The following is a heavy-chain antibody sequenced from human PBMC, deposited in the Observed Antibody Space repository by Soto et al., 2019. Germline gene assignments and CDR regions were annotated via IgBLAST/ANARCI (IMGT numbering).Heavy chain of an antibody. D-gene: IGHD3-10*01. J-gene: IGHJ6*02. Sequence: SETLSLTCTVSGGSISSYYWSWIRQPPGKGLEWIGYIYYSGSTNYNPSLKSRATISVDTSKNQFSLKLSSVTAADTAVYYCAREGGWFGEFSTYYYYYGMDVWGQGTTVTVSS. V-gene: IGHV4-59*01. CDR1: GGSISSYY. CDR3: AREGGWFGEFSTYYYYYGMDV. CDR2: IYYSGST.